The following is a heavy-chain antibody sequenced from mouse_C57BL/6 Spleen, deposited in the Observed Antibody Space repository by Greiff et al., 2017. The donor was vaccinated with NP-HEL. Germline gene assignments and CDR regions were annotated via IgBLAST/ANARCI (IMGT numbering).Heavy chain of an antibody. CDR1: GFSLTSYG. CDR3: ARSYYGNYEGYFDV. V-gene: IGHV2-2*01. D-gene: IGHD2-1*01. J-gene: IGHJ1*03. CDR2: IWSGGST. Sequence: VMLVESGPGLVQPSQSLSITCTVSGFSLTSYGVHWVRQSPGKGLEWLGVIWSGGSTDYNAAFISRLSISKDNSKSQVFFKMNSLQADDTAIYYCARSYYGNYEGYFDVWGTGTTVTVSS.